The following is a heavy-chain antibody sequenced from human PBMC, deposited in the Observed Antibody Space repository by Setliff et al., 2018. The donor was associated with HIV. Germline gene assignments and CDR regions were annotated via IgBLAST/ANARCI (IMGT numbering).Heavy chain of an antibody. J-gene: IGHJ6*03. D-gene: IGHD2-15*01. CDR3: ARGGGSRAATSSYYYMDV. CDR2: IYTSGST. Sequence: SETLSLTCTVSGGSISSGSYYWSWIRQPAGKGLEWIGHIYTSGSTYYNPSLKSRVIISVDTSKNQFSLKLSSVTAADTAVYYCARGGGSRAATSSYYYMDVWGKGTTVTVS. CDR1: GGSISSGSYY. V-gene: IGHV4-61*09.